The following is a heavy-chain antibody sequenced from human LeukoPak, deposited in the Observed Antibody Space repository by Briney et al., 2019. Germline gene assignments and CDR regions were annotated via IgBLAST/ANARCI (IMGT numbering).Heavy chain of an antibody. Sequence: PSETLSLTCTVYGGSISSYYWSWIRQPPGKGLEWIGYIYYTGSTNYNPSLKSRVTISVDTSKNQFSLKLTSETSTRPCIYYSARDRTYCSGGSCYHSNWGQGTLVTVSS. V-gene: IGHV4-59*12. J-gene: IGHJ4*02. CDR3: ARDRTYCSGGSCYHSN. D-gene: IGHD2-15*01. CDR2: IYYTGST. CDR1: GGSISSYY.